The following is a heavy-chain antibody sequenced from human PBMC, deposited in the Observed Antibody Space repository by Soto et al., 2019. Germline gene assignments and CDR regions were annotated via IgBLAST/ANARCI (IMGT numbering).Heavy chain of an antibody. CDR2: IYYSGST. D-gene: IGHD5-12*01. CDR1: GGSISSYY. Sequence: NPSETLSLTCTVSGGSISSYYWSWIRQPPGKGLEWIGYIYYSGSTNYNPSLKSRVTISVDTSKNQFSLKLSSVTAADTAVYYCARSYIGYRDLYYYYYYMDVWGKGTTVTVSS. V-gene: IGHV4-59*08. CDR3: ARSYIGYRDLYYYYYYMDV. J-gene: IGHJ6*03.